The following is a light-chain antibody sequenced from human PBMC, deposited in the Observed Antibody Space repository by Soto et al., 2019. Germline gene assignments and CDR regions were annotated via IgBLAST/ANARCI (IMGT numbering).Light chain of an antibody. V-gene: IGKV3-11*01. CDR3: QQRSNWPPI. CDR2: DAS. J-gene: IGKJ5*01. CDR1: QSVSSY. Sequence: SQSPSTLSASSGDAGTIPCRASQSVSSYLAWYQQKPGQAPRLLIYDASNRATGIPARFSGSGSGTDFTLTISSLEPEDFAVYYCQQRSNWPPIFGQGTRLDIK.